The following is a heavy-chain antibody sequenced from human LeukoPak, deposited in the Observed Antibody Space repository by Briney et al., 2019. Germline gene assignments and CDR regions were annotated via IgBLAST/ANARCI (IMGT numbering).Heavy chain of an antibody. D-gene: IGHD3-22*01. V-gene: IGHV1-69*06. CDR1: GGTFSSYA. J-gene: IGHJ4*02. CDR3: ATTYMIVVRGFDY. CDR2: IIPIFGTA. Sequence: SVKVSCKASGGTFSSYAISWVRQAPGQGLEWMGGIIPIFGTANYAQKFQGRVTMTEDTSTDTAYMELSSLRSEDTAVYYCATTYMIVVRGFDYWGQGTLVTVSS.